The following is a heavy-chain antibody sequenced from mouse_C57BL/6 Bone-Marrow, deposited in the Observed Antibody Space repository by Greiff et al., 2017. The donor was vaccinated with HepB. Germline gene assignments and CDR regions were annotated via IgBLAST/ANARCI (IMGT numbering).Heavy chain of an antibody. Sequence: QVQLQQPGAELVKPGASVKMSCKASGYTFTSYWITWVKQRPGQGLEWIGDIYPGSGSTNYNEKFKSKATLTVDTSSSTAYMQLSSLTSEDSAVYYCARGGSLPCYFDYWGQGTTLTVSS. V-gene: IGHV1-55*01. CDR2: IYPGSGST. J-gene: IGHJ2*01. D-gene: IGHD6-2*01. CDR3: ARGGSLPCYFDY. CDR1: GYTFTSYW.